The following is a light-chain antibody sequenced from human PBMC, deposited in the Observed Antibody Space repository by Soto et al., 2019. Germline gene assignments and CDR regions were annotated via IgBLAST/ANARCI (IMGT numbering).Light chain of an antibody. J-gene: IGKJ5*01. CDR2: KAS. V-gene: IGKV1-5*03. Sequence: DIQMTQYPSTLSGSVGDRVTITCRASQTISSWLAWYQQKPGKAPKLLIYKASTLKSGVPSRFSGSGSGTEFTLTISSLQPEDFATCYCEQAGSFPITFGQGTRLENK. CDR3: EQAGSFPIT. CDR1: QTISSW.